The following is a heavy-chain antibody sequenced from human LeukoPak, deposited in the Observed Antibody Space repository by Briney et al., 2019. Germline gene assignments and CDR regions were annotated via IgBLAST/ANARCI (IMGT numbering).Heavy chain of an antibody. CDR2: IIPIFGTA. D-gene: IGHD3-16*01. Sequence: SVKVSCKASGGTFISYAISWVRQAPGQGLEWMGGIIPIFGTANYAQKFQGRVTITADKSTSTAYMELSSLRSEDTAVYYCASKDYVWGSLDYYYYYMDVWGKGTTVTVSS. CDR1: GGTFISYA. J-gene: IGHJ6*03. CDR3: ASKDYVWGSLDYYYYYMDV. V-gene: IGHV1-69*06.